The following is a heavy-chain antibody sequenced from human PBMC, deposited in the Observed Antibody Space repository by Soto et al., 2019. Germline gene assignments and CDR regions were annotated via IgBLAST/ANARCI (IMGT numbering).Heavy chain of an antibody. Sequence: SETLSLPGTVSGGSVSSGSYYWSWIRQPPGKGLEWIGYIYYSGSINYNPSLKSRVTISVDTSKNQFSLKLSSVTAADTAVYYCATGEHSSSCIDYSGQGTLVPVSS. V-gene: IGHV4-61*01. J-gene: IGHJ4*02. CDR3: ATGEHSSSCIDY. D-gene: IGHD6-6*01. CDR1: GGSVSSGSYY. CDR2: IYYSGSI.